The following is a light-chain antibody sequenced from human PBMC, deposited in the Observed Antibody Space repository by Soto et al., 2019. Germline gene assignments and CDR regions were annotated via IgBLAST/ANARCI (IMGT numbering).Light chain of an antibody. Sequence: EIVLTQSPGTLSLSPGERATLSCRASQSVSSSFLAWYQQKPGQAPRLLIHGASFRATGIPDRFSGGGSGTDFTLTISRLEPEDFAVYYCQQYGSSPGTFGQGTKVDIK. CDR3: QQYGSSPGT. V-gene: IGKV3-20*01. CDR2: GAS. J-gene: IGKJ1*01. CDR1: QSVSSSF.